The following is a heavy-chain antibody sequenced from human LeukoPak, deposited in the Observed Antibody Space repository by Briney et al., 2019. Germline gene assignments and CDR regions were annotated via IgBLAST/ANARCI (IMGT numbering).Heavy chain of an antibody. V-gene: IGHV3-23*01. CDR1: GFTFSNYG. Sequence: GGSLRLSCAASGFTFSNYGMSWVRQAPGKGLEWVSGISGSGGSTYYADSVKGRFTISRDNSKNTLFLQMNSLRAEDTAVYYCARAFSTTAFDYWGQGTLVTVSS. D-gene: IGHD4-17*01. CDR2: ISGSGGST. J-gene: IGHJ4*02. CDR3: ARAFSTTAFDY.